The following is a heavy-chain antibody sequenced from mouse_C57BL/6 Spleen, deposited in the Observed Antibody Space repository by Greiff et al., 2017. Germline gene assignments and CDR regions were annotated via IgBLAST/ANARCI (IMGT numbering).Heavy chain of an antibody. D-gene: IGHD2-4*01. V-gene: IGHV5-17*01. CDR1: GFTFSDYG. J-gene: IGHJ3*01. Sequence: QLVASGGGLVKPGGSLKLSCAASGFTFSDYGMHWVRQAPEKGLEWVAYISSGSSTIYYADTVKGRLTISRDNAKNTLFLQMTSLRSEDTAMYYCARDYYDYPAWFAYWGQGTLVTVSA. CDR3: ARDYYDYPAWFAY. CDR2: ISSGSSTI.